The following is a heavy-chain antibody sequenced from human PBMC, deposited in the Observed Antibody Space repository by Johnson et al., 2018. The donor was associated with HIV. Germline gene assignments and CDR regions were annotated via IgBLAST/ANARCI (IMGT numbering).Heavy chain of an antibody. CDR1: GFSFSDYY. CDR2: ITSSGSTI. CDR3: ARAREVWSGYYNI. D-gene: IGHD3-3*01. J-gene: IGHJ3*02. Sequence: VQLMESGGGLVQPGGSLRLSCAASGFSFSDYYMNWVRQAPGKGLEWVSYITSSGSTIYYADSVKGRFTISRDNAKNSLYLQMNSLRAEDTAVYYCARAREVWSGYYNIWGQGTMVTVSS. V-gene: IGHV3-11*04.